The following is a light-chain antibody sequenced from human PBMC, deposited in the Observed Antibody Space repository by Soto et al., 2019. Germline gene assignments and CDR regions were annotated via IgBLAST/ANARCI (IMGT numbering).Light chain of an antibody. V-gene: IGLV2-14*01. CDR2: GVS. CDR3: SSHTTTGTLQV. Sequence: QSVLTQPASVSGSPGQSITLSCAGTSSDIGGYNYVSWYQQHPGKAPKLMLYGVSKRPSGVSDRFSGSKSGYRASLTISGLQAEDEADYYCSSHTTTGTLQVFGTGTKLTVL. J-gene: IGLJ1*01. CDR1: SSDIGGYNY.